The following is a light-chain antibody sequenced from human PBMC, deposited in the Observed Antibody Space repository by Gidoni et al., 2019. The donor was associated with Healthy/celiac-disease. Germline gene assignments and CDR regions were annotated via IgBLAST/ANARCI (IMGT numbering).Light chain of an antibody. J-gene: IGLJ3*02. Sequence: QSALTQPASVSGSPCQSITISCTGTSSDVGGYHYVSWYQQHPGKAPKLMIYEVSKRPPGVSNRFSGSKSGNTASLTISGLQAEDEADYYCSSYTSSSTWVFGGGTKLTVL. V-gene: IGLV2-14*01. CDR3: SSYTSSSTWV. CDR2: EVS. CDR1: SSDVGGYHY.